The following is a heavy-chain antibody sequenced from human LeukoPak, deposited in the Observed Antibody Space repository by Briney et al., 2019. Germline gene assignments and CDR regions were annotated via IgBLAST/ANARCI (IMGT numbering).Heavy chain of an antibody. CDR2: INHSGST. V-gene: IGHV4-34*01. D-gene: IGHD3-3*01. CDR3: ARESRSGRVVIIYFDY. J-gene: IGHJ4*02. CDR1: GGSFSGYS. Sequence: PSETLSLTCAVYGGSFSGYSWSWIRQPPGKGLEWIGEINHSGSTNYNPSLKSRVTISVDTSKNQFSLKLSSVTAADTAVYYCARESRSGRVVIIYFDYWGQGTLVTVSS.